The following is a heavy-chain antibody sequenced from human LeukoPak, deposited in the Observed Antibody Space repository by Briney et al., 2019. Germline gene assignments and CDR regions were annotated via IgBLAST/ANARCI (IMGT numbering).Heavy chain of an antibody. J-gene: IGHJ3*02. CDR3: AREVLGYCSSTSCYSHDAFDI. CDR1: KFTFSSYR. CDR2: INQDGSEK. D-gene: IGHD2-2*01. Sequence: PGGSLRLSCAASKFTFSSYRMTWVRQAPGKGLEWVATINQDGSEKYYVDSVKGRFTISRDNAKNSLYLQMNSLGAEDTAVYYCAREVLGYCSSTSCYSHDAFDIWGQGTMVTVSS. V-gene: IGHV3-7*01.